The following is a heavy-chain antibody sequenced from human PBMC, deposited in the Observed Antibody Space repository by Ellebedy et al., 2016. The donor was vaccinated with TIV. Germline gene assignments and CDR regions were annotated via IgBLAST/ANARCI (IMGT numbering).Heavy chain of an antibody. J-gene: IGHJ3*01. CDR1: GYTFTTYW. CDR3: AKRLFSSGWLDSFDV. D-gene: IGHD6-19*01. CDR2: IYPGDSDI. V-gene: IGHV5-51*01. Sequence: GESLKISCKASGYTFTTYWIGWVRQMPGKGLEWMGIIYPGDSDIRYGPSFQGQGTISADSSTSTAYLQWRSLNASDTAMYYCAKRLFSSGWLDSFDVWGQGTMVTVSS.